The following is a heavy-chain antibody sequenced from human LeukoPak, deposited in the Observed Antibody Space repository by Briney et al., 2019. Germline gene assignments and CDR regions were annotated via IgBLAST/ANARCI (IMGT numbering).Heavy chain of an antibody. J-gene: IGHJ4*02. CDR3: ARSSASDGYFDY. D-gene: IGHD2-2*01. CDR2: IDSSGNA. CDR1: GGSISTSGYY. Sequence: SETLSLTCTVSGGSISTSGYYWGWIRQPPGKGLEYFASIDSSGNAYYNPSFQSRVTISVDTSKNQFSLKLSSVTAADTAVYYCARSSASDGYFDYWGQGTLVTVSS. V-gene: IGHV4-39*07.